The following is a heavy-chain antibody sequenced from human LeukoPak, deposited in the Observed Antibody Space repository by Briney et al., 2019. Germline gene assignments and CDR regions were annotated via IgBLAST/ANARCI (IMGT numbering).Heavy chain of an antibody. CDR1: GFTFSSYS. D-gene: IGHD3-22*01. CDR2: ISSSSSYI. Sequence: GGSLRLSCAASGFTFSSYSMNWVRQAPGKELEWVSSISSSSSYIYYADSVKGRFTISRDNAKNSLYLQMNSLRAEDTAVYYCARVLTRYYDSSGYQNNGDYWGQGTLVTVSS. CDR3: ARVLTRYYDSSGYQNNGDY. J-gene: IGHJ4*02. V-gene: IGHV3-21*01.